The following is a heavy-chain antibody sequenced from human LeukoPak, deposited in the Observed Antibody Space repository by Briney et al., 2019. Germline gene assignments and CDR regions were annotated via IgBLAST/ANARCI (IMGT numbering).Heavy chain of an antibody. J-gene: IGHJ4*02. Sequence: SETLSLTCTVSGASLSNTDVYWGWIRQPPGKGLQWIGNIYYSGSTYYNPSLSSRVTMSVDTSKNQFSLKMTSVTAADTAVYYCARLTKGRYFDYIFDYWGQGTLFTVST. D-gene: IGHD3-9*01. CDR3: ARLTKGRYFDYIFDY. CDR1: GASLSNTDVY. V-gene: IGHV4-39*01. CDR2: IYYSGST.